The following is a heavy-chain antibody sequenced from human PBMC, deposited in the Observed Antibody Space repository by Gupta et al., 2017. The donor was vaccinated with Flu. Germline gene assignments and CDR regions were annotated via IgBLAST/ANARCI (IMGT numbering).Heavy chain of an antibody. CDR2: ISYDGSDE. J-gene: IGHJ4*02. D-gene: IGHD3-16*01. CDR3: ARDPGEDQVVFIFDF. CDR1: GFRFSSNG. Sequence: QVQLVESGGGVVQPVRSLRLSCVASGFRFSSNGMHWVRQAPGKGPEWVAGISYDGSDEYYADSVKGRFTISRDNSRNTLHLEMNSLRPEDTAVYYCARDPGEDQVVFIFDFWGQGTLVTVSS. V-gene: IGHV3-30*03.